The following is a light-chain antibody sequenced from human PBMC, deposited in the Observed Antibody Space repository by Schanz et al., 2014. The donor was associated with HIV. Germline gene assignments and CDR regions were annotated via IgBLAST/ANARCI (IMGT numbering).Light chain of an antibody. Sequence: DIQMTQSPSTLSASVGDRVTLTCRASQSISSWLAWYQQKPGKAPKLLIYKASSLQSGVPSRFSGSGSGTDFTLSISSLQPDDFATYYCQQYSTYPYTFGQGTKLDIQ. CDR1: QSISSW. CDR2: KAS. CDR3: QQYSTYPYT. J-gene: IGKJ2*01. V-gene: IGKV1-5*03.